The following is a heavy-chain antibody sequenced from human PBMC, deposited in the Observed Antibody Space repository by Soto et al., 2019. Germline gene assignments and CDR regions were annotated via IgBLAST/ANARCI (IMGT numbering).Heavy chain of an antibody. V-gene: IGHV1-18*01. CDR1: GYTVTGYG. CDR3: ARDHNWNGFDY. J-gene: IGHJ4*02. CDR2: ISAYNGNT. Sequence: ASVKVSCKASGYTVTGYGISWVRQAPGQGLEGMGWISAYNGNTNYAQKLQGRVTMTTDTSTSTAYMELRSLRSDDTAVYYCARDHNWNGFDYWGQGTLVTVSS. D-gene: IGHD1-20*01.